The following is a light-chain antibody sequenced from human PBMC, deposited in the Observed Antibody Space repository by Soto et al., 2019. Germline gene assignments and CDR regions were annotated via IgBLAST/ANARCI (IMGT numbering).Light chain of an antibody. Sequence: EIMMTQSPGTLSVSPGERATLSCRASQSVSDSLAWYQQTPGQAPRLLIYGASTRATGIPARFSGSGSGTEFTLTLSSLQSEDFGVYYCQQYKNWPPITFGQGIRLEIK. CDR3: QQYKNWPPIT. J-gene: IGKJ5*01. V-gene: IGKV3D-15*01. CDR1: QSVSDS. CDR2: GAS.